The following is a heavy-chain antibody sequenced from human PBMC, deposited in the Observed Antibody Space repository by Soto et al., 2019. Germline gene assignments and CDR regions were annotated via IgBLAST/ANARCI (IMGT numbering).Heavy chain of an antibody. D-gene: IGHD3-9*01. V-gene: IGHV4-30-4*01. CDR3: ARDQMPPYYAILTGYSAYFYDDGMDV. Sequence: SETLSLTCTVSGGSISSGDYYWSWIRQPPGKGLEWIGYIYYSGSTYYNPSLKSRVTISVDTSKNQFSLKLSYVTAAETAVYYCARDQMPPYYAILTGYSAYFYDDGMDVWGQGTTVTVSS. CDR2: IYYSGST. CDR1: GGSISSGDYY. J-gene: IGHJ6*02.